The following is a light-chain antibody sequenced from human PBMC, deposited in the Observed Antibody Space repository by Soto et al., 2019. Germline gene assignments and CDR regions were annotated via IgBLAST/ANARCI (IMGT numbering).Light chain of an antibody. J-gene: IGKJ4*01. CDR2: GAS. CDR1: QSVSSSY. CDR3: QQYGSSPPGLT. Sequence: EIVLTQSPGTLSLSPGERATLSCRASQSVSSSYLAWYQQKPGQAPRLLIYGASSRATGIPDRFSGSGSGKDFYLTISRLEPEDIAVYYCQQYGSSPPGLTFGGGTKVEIK. V-gene: IGKV3-20*01.